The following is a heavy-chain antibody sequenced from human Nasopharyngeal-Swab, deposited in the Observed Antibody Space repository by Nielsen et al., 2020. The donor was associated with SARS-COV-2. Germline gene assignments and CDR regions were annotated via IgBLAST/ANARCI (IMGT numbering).Heavy chain of an antibody. CDR1: GGSFSGHQ. Sequence: SETLSLTCAVYGGSFSGHQWSWVRQPSGKGLGWIGEVNHGGDTNYNPSLKSRVTISVATSKNQFSLKLSSVTAADTAVYYCAKEGATGWFDPWGQGTLVTVSS. CDR2: VNHGGDT. J-gene: IGHJ5*02. V-gene: IGHV4-34*01. CDR3: AKEGATGWFDP.